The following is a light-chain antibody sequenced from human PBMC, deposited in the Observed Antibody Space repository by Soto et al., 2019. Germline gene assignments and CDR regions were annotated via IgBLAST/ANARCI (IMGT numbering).Light chain of an antibody. J-gene: IGLJ1*01. CDR1: SSDVGGYNY. Sequence: QSALTQPASVSGSPGQSITISCTGTSSDVGGYNYVSWYQQHPGKAPKLMIYDVSNRPSGVSNRFSGSKSGNTASLTISGLQAEDEADYYCSSYTSSSTLYVFGIGNKLTVL. CDR2: DVS. CDR3: SSYTSSSTLYV. V-gene: IGLV2-14*03.